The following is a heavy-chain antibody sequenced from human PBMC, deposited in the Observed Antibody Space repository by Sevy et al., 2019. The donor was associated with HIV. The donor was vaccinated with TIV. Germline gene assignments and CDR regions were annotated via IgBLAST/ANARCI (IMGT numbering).Heavy chain of an antibody. J-gene: IGHJ4*02. Sequence: GGSLRLSCAASEFTFSAYWMTWIRQAPGKGLEWVANIKQDGSEKYYWDSVKGRFTISRDNAKNSLYLQMNSLRVEDTAVYYCAGGGAIDYWGQGTLVTVSS. CDR3: AGGGAIDY. CDR2: IKQDGSEK. CDR1: EFTFSAYW. D-gene: IGHD1-26*01. V-gene: IGHV3-7*01.